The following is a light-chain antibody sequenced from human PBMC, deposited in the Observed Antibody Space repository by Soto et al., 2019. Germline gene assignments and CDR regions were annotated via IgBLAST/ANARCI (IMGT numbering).Light chain of an antibody. Sequence: DIQMTQSPSTLAASVGDRVTITCRASQSISDWVAGYQQKPGKAHKLLIYDASGLESGVPSRVSGSGSGTECTLTISSLQPDDVATYYCQQYNSYSLTFGGGTKVDIK. CDR3: QQYNSYSLT. V-gene: IGKV1-5*01. J-gene: IGKJ4*01. CDR1: QSISDW. CDR2: DAS.